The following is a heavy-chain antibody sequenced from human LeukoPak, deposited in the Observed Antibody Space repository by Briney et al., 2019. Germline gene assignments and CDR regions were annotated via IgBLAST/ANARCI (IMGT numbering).Heavy chain of an antibody. CDR1: GFTFSSYA. D-gene: IGHD2-2*01. V-gene: IGHV3-23*01. J-gene: IGHJ4*02. CDR3: AKGYCSSTSCSYFDY. Sequence: GGSLRLPCAASGFTFSSYAMSWVRQAPGKGLEWVSAISGSGGSTYYADSVKGRFTISRDNSKNTLYLQMNSLRAEDTAVYYCAKGYCSSTSCSYFDYWGQGTLVTVSS. CDR2: ISGSGGST.